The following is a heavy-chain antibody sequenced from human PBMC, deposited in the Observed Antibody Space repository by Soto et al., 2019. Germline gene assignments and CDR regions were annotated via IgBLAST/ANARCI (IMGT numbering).Heavy chain of an antibody. J-gene: IGHJ5*02. CDR3: AKTGTDGSWFDP. V-gene: IGHV2-70*04. Sequence: GSGPTLVNPTQTLTLTCTFSGFSLSTSGMRVSWIRRPPGKALEWLARIDWDDDKFYRTSLRTRLTISKDTSKNQVVLTMTNMDPVDTATYYCAKTGTDGSWFDPWGQGTLVTVSS. D-gene: IGHD1-1*01. CDR1: GFSLSTSGMR. CDR2: IDWDDDK.